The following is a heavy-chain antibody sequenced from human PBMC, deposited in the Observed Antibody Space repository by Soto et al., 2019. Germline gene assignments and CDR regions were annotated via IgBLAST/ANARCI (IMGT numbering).Heavy chain of an antibody. CDR1: GFSLGNYA. CDR3: AKDRGPYCSGGICYPPSWFDP. J-gene: IGHJ5*02. D-gene: IGHD2-15*01. Sequence: EEQLLESGGDFVQPGGSLRLSCVGAGFSLGNYAMSWVRQAPGKGLEWVSSITGIDGRTYYADSVKGRFTISRDNPKNTLYLQMNNLRAEDTAMFYCAKDRGPYCSGGICYPPSWFDPWGQGTLVTFCS. V-gene: IGHV3-23*01. CDR2: ITGIDGRT.